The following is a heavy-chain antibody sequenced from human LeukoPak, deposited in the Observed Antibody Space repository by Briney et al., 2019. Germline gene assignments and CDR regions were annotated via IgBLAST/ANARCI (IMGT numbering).Heavy chain of an antibody. J-gene: IGHJ4*02. CDR1: GFTVSSNY. Sequence: GGSLRLSCAASGFTVSSNYMSWVRQGPGKWLECVSVISNDGDTYYADSVKGRFTISRDTSKNTVSLQMNSLRAEDTAVYYCAGDKTTGGWYEFDYWGQGTLVTVSS. V-gene: IGHV3-53*01. D-gene: IGHD6-19*01. CDR3: AGDKTTGGWYEFDY. CDR2: ISNDGDT.